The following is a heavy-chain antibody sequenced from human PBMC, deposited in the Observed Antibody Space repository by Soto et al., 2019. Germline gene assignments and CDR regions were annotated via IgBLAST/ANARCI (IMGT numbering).Heavy chain of an antibody. D-gene: IGHD6-6*01. Sequence: EVQLLESGGGLVQPGGSLRLSCAASGFTFSSYAMSWVRQAPGKGLEWVSAISGSGGSTYYADSVKGRFTISRDNSKNTLYLQMNSLRAEDTAVYYCAKELHRDSSSSGAFEYWGQGTLVTVSS. CDR2: ISGSGGST. CDR1: GFTFSSYA. CDR3: AKELHRDSSSSGAFEY. V-gene: IGHV3-23*01. J-gene: IGHJ4*02.